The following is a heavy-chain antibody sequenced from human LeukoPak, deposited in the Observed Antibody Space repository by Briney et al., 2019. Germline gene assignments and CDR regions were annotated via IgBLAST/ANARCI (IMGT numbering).Heavy chain of an antibody. V-gene: IGHV4-59*01. CDR3: ARENSYYDSSAYYYGSGYFDY. D-gene: IGHD3-22*01. Sequence: SETLSLSCTVSGGSFSTYYWSWIRQPPGKGLEWIGYIYYSGTTNYNPSLRSRVTISVDTSKNQFSLRLSSVTSADTALYYCARENSYYDSSAYYYGSGYFDYWGQGTLVTVSS. CDR2: IYYSGTT. J-gene: IGHJ4*02. CDR1: GGSFSTYY.